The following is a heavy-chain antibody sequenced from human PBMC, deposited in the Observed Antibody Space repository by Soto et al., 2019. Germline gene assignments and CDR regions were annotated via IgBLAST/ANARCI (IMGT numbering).Heavy chain of an antibody. Sequence: PGGSLRLSCATSGFSFSNYAMSWVRQAPGKGLEWVAGITSTGYTYYVESLKGRFTISRDNSKNTVSLQMNSLRAEDTAVYYCAKDLIDYSISYFDYRGQGTLVTVSS. CDR2: ITSTGYT. D-gene: IGHD4-4*01. CDR1: GFSFSNYA. V-gene: IGHV3-23*01. CDR3: AKDLIDYSISYFDY. J-gene: IGHJ4*02.